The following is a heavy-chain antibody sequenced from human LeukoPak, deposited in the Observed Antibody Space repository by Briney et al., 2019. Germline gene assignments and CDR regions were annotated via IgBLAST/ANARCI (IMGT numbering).Heavy chain of an antibody. Sequence: PGGSLRLSCAASGFTFSSYAMHWVRQAPGKGLEWVAVISYDGSNKYYADSVKGRFTISRDNSKNTLYLQMSCLRAEDTAVYYCAKDYGSSSTNWFDPWGQGTLVTVSS. J-gene: IGHJ5*02. CDR2: ISYDGSNK. CDR1: GFTFSSYA. V-gene: IGHV3-30-3*01. D-gene: IGHD6-6*01. CDR3: AKDYGSSSTNWFDP.